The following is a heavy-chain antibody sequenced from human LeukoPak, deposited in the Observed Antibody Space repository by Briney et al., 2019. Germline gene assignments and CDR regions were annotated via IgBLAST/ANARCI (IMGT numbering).Heavy chain of an antibody. CDR3: ARGGSGSYFPTVDPVDY. V-gene: IGHV1-69*13. Sequence: VASVKVSCTASGGTFSSYAISWVRQAPGQGLEWMGGIIPIFGTANYAQKFQGRVTITPDESTSTAYMELSSLRSEDTAVYYCARGGSGSYFPTVDPVDYWGQGTLVTVSS. CDR2: IIPIFGTA. CDR1: GGTFSSYA. J-gene: IGHJ4*02. D-gene: IGHD1-26*01.